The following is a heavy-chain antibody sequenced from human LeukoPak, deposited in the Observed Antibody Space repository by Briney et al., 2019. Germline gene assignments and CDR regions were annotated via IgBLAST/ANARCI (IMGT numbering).Heavy chain of an antibody. CDR1: GFTFSSYA. Sequence: GGSLRLSCAASGFTFSSYAIHWVRQAPGKGLEWVAVISYDGSNKYYADSVKGRFTISRDNSKNTLYLQMNSLRAEDTAVYYCAREGGITMIVVAALDYWGQGTLVTVSS. D-gene: IGHD3-22*01. CDR2: ISYDGSNK. CDR3: AREGGITMIVVAALDY. V-gene: IGHV3-30-3*01. J-gene: IGHJ4*02.